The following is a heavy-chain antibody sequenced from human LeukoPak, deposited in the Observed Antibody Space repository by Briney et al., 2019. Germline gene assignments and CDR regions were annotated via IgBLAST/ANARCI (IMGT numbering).Heavy chain of an antibody. Sequence: PGGSLRLSCAASGFTFSSYWMSWVRQAPGKGLEWVADIKQDGSEKYYVDSVKGRFTISRDNAKNSLYLQMNSLRAEDTAVYYCARSARFGGTYAYCGGDCYSALLDYWGQGTLVTVSS. CDR3: ARSARFGGTYAYCGGDCYSALLDY. J-gene: IGHJ4*02. CDR2: IKQDGSEK. V-gene: IGHV3-7*01. D-gene: IGHD2-21*01. CDR1: GFTFSSYW.